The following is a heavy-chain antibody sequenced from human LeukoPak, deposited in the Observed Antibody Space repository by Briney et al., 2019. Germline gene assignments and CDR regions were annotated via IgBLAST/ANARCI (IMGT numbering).Heavy chain of an antibody. Sequence: GGSLRLSCAASVFTFSSYWMHWVRQAPGKGLVWVSRINSDGSSTTYADSVRGRFSISRDNAKNSLYLQVDSLGAEDTAVYYCARGGDFSSSWYVSYYWGQGTLVTVSS. CDR3: ARGGDFSSSWYVSYY. J-gene: IGHJ4*02. V-gene: IGHV3-74*01. CDR2: INSDGSST. CDR1: VFTFSSYW. D-gene: IGHD6-13*01.